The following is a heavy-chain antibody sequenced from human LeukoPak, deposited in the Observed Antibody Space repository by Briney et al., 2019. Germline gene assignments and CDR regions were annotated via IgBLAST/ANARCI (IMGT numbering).Heavy chain of an antibody. D-gene: IGHD3-10*01. CDR3: AKRVDYSATYYIDY. V-gene: IGHV3-23*01. Sequence: GGSLRLSCAASGFTIDNYYMNWVRQAPGEGLEWVSAMSTGGRTFYADSLKGRFTISRDTSKNTLFLHMDSLRVEDTAVYYCAKRVDYSATYYIDYWGQGTLVTVSS. CDR1: GFTIDNYY. CDR2: MSTGGRT. J-gene: IGHJ4*02.